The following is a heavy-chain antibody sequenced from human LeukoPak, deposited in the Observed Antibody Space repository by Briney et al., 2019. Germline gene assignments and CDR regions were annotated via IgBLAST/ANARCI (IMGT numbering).Heavy chain of an antibody. V-gene: IGHV3-21*01. Sequence: GGSLRLSCAASGFTFSSYSMNWVRQAPGEGLEWVSSISSSSSYIYYADSVKGRFTISRDNAKNSLYLQMNSLRAEDTAVYYCARISPGYSSGWSPFDYWGQGTLVTVSS. J-gene: IGHJ4*02. CDR3: ARISPGYSSGWSPFDY. CDR1: GFTFSSYS. CDR2: ISSSSSYI. D-gene: IGHD6-19*01.